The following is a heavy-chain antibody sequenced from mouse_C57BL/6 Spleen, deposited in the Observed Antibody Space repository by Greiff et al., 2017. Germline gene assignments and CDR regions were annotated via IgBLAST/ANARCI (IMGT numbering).Heavy chain of an antibody. J-gene: IGHJ2*01. CDR1: GYSITSGYD. Sequence: DVQLQESGPGMVKPSQSLSLTCTVTGYSITSGYDWHWIRHFPGNKLEWMGYISYSGSTNYNPSLKSRISITHDTSKNHFFLKLNSVTTEDTATYYCARGDGSSPDYWGQGTTLTVSS. CDR2: ISYSGST. D-gene: IGHD1-1*01. CDR3: ARGDGSSPDY. V-gene: IGHV3-1*01.